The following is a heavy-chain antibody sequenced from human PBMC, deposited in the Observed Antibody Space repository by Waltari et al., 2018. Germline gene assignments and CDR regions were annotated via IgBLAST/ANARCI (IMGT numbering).Heavy chain of an antibody. Sequence: QVQLVESGGGVVQPGRSLRLSCAASGFPFSSYGMHWVRQAPGKGLEWVAVIWYDGSNKYYADSVKGRFTISRDNSKNTLYLQMNSLRAEDTAVYYCAREYSSSWYLGYWGQGTLVTVSS. J-gene: IGHJ4*02. CDR1: GFPFSSYG. CDR2: IWYDGSNK. D-gene: IGHD6-13*01. CDR3: AREYSSSWYLGY. V-gene: IGHV3-33*01.